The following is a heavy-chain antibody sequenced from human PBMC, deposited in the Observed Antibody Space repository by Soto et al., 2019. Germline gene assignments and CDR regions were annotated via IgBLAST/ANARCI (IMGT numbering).Heavy chain of an antibody. CDR3: ARAAVGYSYPNAFDI. Sequence: ASVKVSCKASGYTFTGYYMHWVRQAPGQGLEWMGWINPNSGGTNYAQKFQGRVTMARDTSISTAYMELSRLRSDDTAVYYCARAAVGYSYPNAFDIWGQGTMVTVSS. D-gene: IGHD5-18*01. J-gene: IGHJ3*02. CDR1: GYTFTGYY. CDR2: INPNSGGT. V-gene: IGHV1-2*02.